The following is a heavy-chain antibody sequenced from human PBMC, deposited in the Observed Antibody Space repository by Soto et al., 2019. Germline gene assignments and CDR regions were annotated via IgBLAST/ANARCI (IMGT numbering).Heavy chain of an antibody. CDR2: ISSSSSYI. V-gene: IGHV3-21*01. J-gene: IGHJ4*02. CDR3: ARDPYRFGELSAYYFDY. D-gene: IGHD3-10*01. Sequence: GSLRLSCAASGFTFSSYSMNWVRQAPGKGLEWVSSISSSSSYIYYADSVKGRFTISRDNAKNSLYLQMNSLRAEDTAVYYCARDPYRFGELSAYYFDYWGQGTLVTVSS. CDR1: GFTFSSYS.